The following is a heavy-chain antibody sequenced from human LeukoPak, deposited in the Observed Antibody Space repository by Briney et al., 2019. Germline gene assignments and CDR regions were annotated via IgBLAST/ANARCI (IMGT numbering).Heavy chain of an antibody. CDR1: GFTFSNYA. CDR3: ARDQGDGDYDLADWFDP. CDR2: ISYDGSNK. V-gene: IGHV3-30-3*01. D-gene: IGHD4-17*01. J-gene: IGHJ5*02. Sequence: PGRSLRLSCAASGFTFSNYAMHWVRQAPGKGLEWVAVISYDGSNKYYADSVKGRFTISRDNSKNTLYLQMNSLRAEDTAVYYCARDQGDGDYDLADWFDPWGQGTLVTVSS.